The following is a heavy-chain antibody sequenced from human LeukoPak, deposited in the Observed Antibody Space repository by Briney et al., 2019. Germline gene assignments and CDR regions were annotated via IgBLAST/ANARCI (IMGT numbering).Heavy chain of an antibody. CDR1: GFSFSDYD. D-gene: IGHD6-19*01. CDR2: IRYDGSNT. Sequence: GGSLRLSCAASGFSFSDYDIHWVRLAPGKGLEWVTFIRYDGSNTYAESVKGRFTISRDNSKNTVYLQMNSLRAEDTAVYYCARDISRIAVAGPNDYWGQGTLVTVSS. J-gene: IGHJ4*02. V-gene: IGHV3-30*02. CDR3: ARDISRIAVAGPNDY.